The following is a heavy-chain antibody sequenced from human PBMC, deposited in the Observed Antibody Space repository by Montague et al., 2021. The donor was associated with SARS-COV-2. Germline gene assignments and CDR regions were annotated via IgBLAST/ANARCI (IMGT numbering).Heavy chain of an antibody. D-gene: IGHD6-19*01. CDR3: ARNGGAAVPGLLLGMNI. CDR2: IYTDGTS. Sequence: RLSWSASGFTVSSNYMTWVRQAPGKGLEWVSVIYTDGTSHYADSVKGRFTISTDNSKNTLFLQMNSLRADDTAVYYCARNGGAAVPGLLLGMNIWGQGTTVTVSS. V-gene: IGHV3-53*01. J-gene: IGHJ6*02. CDR1: GFTVSSNY.